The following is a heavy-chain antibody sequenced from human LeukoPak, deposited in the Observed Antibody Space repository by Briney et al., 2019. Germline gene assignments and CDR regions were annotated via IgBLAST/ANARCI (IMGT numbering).Heavy chain of an antibody. CDR3: ANPDSSGYHYYFDY. V-gene: IGHV3-21*04. CDR1: GFTFSSYS. CDR2: ISSSSSYI. J-gene: IGHJ4*02. D-gene: IGHD3-22*01. Sequence: PGGSLRLSCAASGFTFSSYSMNWVRQAPGKGLEWVSSISSSSSYIYYADSVKGRFTISRDNSKNTLYLQMNSLRAEDTAVYYCANPDSSGYHYYFDYWGQGTLVTVSS.